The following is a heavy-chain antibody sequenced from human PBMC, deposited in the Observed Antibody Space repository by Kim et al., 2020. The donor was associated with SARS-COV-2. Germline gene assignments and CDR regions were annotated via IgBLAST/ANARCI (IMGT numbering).Heavy chain of an antibody. J-gene: IGHJ6*04. Sequence: SETLSLTCTVSGGSISSYYWSWIRQPPGKGLEWIGYIYYSGSTNYNPSLKSRVTISVDTSKNQFSLKLSSVTAADTAVYYCARHGETTMCGVVTIPGGMDVWGNATTVTVSS. CDR1: GGSISSYY. V-gene: IGHV4-59*08. CDR3: ARHGETTMCGVVTIPGGMDV. D-gene: IGHD3-3*01. CDR2: IYYSGST.